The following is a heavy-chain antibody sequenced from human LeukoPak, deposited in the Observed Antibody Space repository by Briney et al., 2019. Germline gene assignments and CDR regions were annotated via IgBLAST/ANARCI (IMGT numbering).Heavy chain of an antibody. D-gene: IGHD2-15*01. CDR3: ARGRYCSADICTGGDSFDI. Sequence: SETLSLTCTVSGGSISNYYWSWIRQPAGKGLEWIGRKYTRGSSNYNPPVQSRVTMSVDTSKNQFSLKLRSVTAEDTAVYYCARGRYCSADICTGGDSFDIWGQGTMVSVSP. CDR1: GGSISNYY. V-gene: IGHV4-4*07. J-gene: IGHJ3*02. CDR2: KYTRGSS.